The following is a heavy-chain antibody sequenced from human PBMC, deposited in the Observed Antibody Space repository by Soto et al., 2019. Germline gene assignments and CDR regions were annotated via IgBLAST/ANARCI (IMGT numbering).Heavy chain of an antibody. CDR3: ARDGDGYNN. D-gene: IGHD5-12*01. Sequence: SETLSLTCSVSGGSVTSGSYYWIWIRQPPGKGLEWIGYIYSSGGTSYNPSLKSRVTISVDTSKNQFSLKLTSVTAADTAVYYCARDGDGYNNWGQGTLVTVS. J-gene: IGHJ4*02. CDR2: IYSSGGT. CDR1: GGSVTSGSYY. V-gene: IGHV4-61*01.